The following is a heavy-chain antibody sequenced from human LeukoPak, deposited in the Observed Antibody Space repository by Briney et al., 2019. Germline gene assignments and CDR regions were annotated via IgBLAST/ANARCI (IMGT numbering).Heavy chain of an antibody. Sequence: SETLSLTCAVYGGSLSGYYWSGIRQPPGKGLEWIGEINHSGSTNYNPSLKSRVTISVDTSKNQFSLKLSSVTAADTAVYYCVGSSWSVDYWGQGTLVTVSS. CDR2: INHSGST. J-gene: IGHJ4*02. D-gene: IGHD6-13*01. V-gene: IGHV4-34*01. CDR1: GGSLSGYY. CDR3: VGSSWSVDY.